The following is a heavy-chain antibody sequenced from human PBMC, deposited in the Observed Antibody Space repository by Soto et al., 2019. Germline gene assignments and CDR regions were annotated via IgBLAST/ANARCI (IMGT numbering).Heavy chain of an antibody. J-gene: IGHJ5*01. CDR1: GGSISSGRNF. D-gene: IGHD3-3*01. CDR3: ARDRRFTPVDWSGYSKTWFAP. Sequence: QMQLQESGPGLVKPSETLSLTCAVSGGSISSGRNFWGWIRQPPGKGLEWIGSIFSSGSSYYNPSLQSRVTISRDTYKNHCSLRVNYVTAADTAVYYCARDRRFTPVDWSGYSKTWFAPWGQGIRVTVSS. CDR2: IFSSGSS. V-gene: IGHV4-39*02.